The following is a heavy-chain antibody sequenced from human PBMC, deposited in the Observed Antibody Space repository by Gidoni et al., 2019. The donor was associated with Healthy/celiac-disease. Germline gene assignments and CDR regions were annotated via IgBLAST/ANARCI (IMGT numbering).Heavy chain of an antibody. V-gene: IGHV4-59*01. CDR2: IYYSGST. J-gene: IGHJ4*02. CDR1: GGSISSYY. Sequence: QVQLQESGPGLVKPSETLSLTCTVSGGSISSYYWSWLRQPPGKGLEWIGYIYYSGSTNYNPSLKSRVTISVDTSKNQFSLKLSSVTAADTAVYYCARGRLGSFDYWGQGTLVTVSS. CDR3: ARGRLGSFDY. D-gene: IGHD5-12*01.